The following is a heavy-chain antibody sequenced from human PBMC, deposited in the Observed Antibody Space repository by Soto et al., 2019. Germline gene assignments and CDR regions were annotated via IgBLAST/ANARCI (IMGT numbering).Heavy chain of an antibody. J-gene: IGHJ4*02. CDR3: ARVEDYFDSSGYNH. D-gene: IGHD3-22*01. Sequence: ASVKVSCKASGYTFTSYGITWVRQAPGQGLEWMGLISDFNGNIKYAQKFQGRVTMTTDTSTSTAYMELRSLGSDDTAVYYCARVEDYFDSSGYNHWGQGTLVTV. V-gene: IGHV1-18*04. CDR2: ISDFNGNI. CDR1: GYTFTSYG.